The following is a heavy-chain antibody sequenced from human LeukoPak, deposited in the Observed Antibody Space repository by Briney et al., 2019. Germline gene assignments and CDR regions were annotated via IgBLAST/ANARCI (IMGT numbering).Heavy chain of an antibody. V-gene: IGHV1-2*02. J-gene: IGHJ4*02. D-gene: IGHD3-3*01. Sequence: ASVRVSCKASGYTFTAYYMHWVRQAPGQGLEWMGWISPSNGATKYAQKFQGRVTLTTDTSISTAYMELSRLTSDDTAVYYCARGLRFLEWSPFDYWGQGTLVTVSS. CDR1: GYTFTAYY. CDR3: ARGLRFLEWSPFDY. CDR2: ISPSNGAT.